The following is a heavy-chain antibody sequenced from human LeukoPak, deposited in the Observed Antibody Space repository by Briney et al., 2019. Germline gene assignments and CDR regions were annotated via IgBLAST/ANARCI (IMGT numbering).Heavy chain of an antibody. CDR2: IYYSGST. V-gene: IGHV4-39*01. CDR1: GGSISSSSYY. CDR3: ARHRGSSSLFDY. Sequence: PSETLSLTCTVSGGSISSSSYYWGWIRQPPGKGLEWIGSIYYSGSTYYNPSLKSRVTISVDTSKNLFSLKLSSVTAADTAVYYCARHRGSSSLFDYWGQGTLVTVSS. D-gene: IGHD6-6*01. J-gene: IGHJ4*02.